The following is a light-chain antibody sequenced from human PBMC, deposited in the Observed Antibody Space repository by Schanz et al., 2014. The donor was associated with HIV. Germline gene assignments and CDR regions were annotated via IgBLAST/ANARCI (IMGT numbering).Light chain of an antibody. J-gene: IGLJ3*02. CDR2: DNN. CDR3: ATWDDSLNGWV. CDR1: TSNIGSNH. V-gene: IGLV1-44*01. Sequence: QAVLTQPPSASGTPGQRVTISCSGSTSNIGSNHVDWYQQLPGTAPKVLIYDNNKRPSGIPDRFSGSSSGTSASLAISGLQSEDEADYYCATWDDSLNGWVFGGGTKLTVL.